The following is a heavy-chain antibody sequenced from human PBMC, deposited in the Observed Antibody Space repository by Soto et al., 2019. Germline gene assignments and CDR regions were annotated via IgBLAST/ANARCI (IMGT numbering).Heavy chain of an antibody. J-gene: IGHJ5*02. CDR2: INPNSGGA. CDR1: GYTLTGYY. CDR3: ARETRPYMVTIAVAPGWFDP. V-gene: IGHV1-2*04. D-gene: IGHD6-19*01. Sequence: QVQLVQSGAEVKKPGASVKVSCKASGYTLTGYYMHWVRQAPGQGLEWMGWINPNSGGANYAQKFQGWVTMTRDTSISTAYMELSRLRSDDTAVSYCARETRPYMVTIAVAPGWFDPWGQGTLVTVSS.